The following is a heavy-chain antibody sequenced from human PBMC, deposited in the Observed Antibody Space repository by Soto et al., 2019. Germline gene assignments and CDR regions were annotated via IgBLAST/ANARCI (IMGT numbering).Heavy chain of an antibody. CDR2: TYYSGST. V-gene: IGHV4-39*01. CDR3: ERHRVKRTYGMAV. CDR1: GGSISSSSYY. J-gene: IGHJ6*02. D-gene: IGHD6-6*01. Sequence: QLQLQESGPGLVKPSETLSLTCTVSGGSISSSSYYWGWIRQPPGKGLEWIGGTYYSGSTYYNPHLKSRVTISVDTSKNQFSLTLSSVTAADTAVNYCERHRVKRTYGMAVCGQGTTVTVSS.